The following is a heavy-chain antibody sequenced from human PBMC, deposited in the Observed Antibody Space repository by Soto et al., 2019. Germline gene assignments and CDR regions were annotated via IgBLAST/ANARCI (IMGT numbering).Heavy chain of an antibody. CDR1: GGTFSSYA. V-gene: IGHV1-69*12. CDR3: ALAWVPSYYYRMDV. D-gene: IGHD1-26*01. CDR2: IFPIFGTA. Sequence: QVQLVQSGAEVKKPGSSVKVSCKASGGTFSSYAISWVRQAPGQGLEWMGGIFPIFGTADYAQQFQGRVASFADASTSTAYMDMSSLSSEDTSVYYCALAWVPSYYYRMDVWGQGTTVTVSS. J-gene: IGHJ6*02.